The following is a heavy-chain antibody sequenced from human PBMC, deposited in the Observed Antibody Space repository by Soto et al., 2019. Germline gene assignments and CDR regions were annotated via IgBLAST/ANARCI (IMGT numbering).Heavy chain of an antibody. J-gene: IGHJ4*02. D-gene: IGHD3-22*01. CDR3: ARYVAYYYDSSGYSKIFDY. CDR1: GYTFTSYG. Sequence: GASVKVSCKASGYTFTSYGISWLRQSPGQGLEWMGWISAYNGNTNYAQKLQGRVTMATDTSTSTAYMELRSLRSDDTAVYYCARYVAYYYDSSGYSKIFDYWGQGTLVTVSS. CDR2: ISAYNGNT. V-gene: IGHV1-18*04.